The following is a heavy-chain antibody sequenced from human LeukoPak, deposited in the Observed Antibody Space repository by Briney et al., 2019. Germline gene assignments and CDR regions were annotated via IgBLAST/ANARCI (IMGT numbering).Heavy chain of an antibody. Sequence: GGSLRLSCAASGFTFSSYAMNWVSQAQGKGMEWVSAVNGGGGSTYYADSVKGRFTISRDNSKNTLFLQMNSLRSEDTAVNYCARGRGIGGSDIRDYYSYMAVWGKGTTVTVSS. CDR1: GFTFSSYA. CDR3: ARGRGIGGSDIRDYYSYMAV. V-gene: IGHV3-23*01. CDR2: VNGGGGST. D-gene: IGHD2-15*01. J-gene: IGHJ6*03.